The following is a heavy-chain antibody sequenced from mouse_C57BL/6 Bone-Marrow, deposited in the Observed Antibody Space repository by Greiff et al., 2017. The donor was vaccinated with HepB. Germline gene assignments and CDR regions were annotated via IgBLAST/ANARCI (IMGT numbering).Heavy chain of an antibody. J-gene: IGHJ4*01. Sequence: EVHLVESGPGLVKPSQSLSLTCSVTGYSITSGYYWNWIRQFPGNKLEWMGYISYDGSNNYNPSLKNRISITRDTSKNQFFLKLNSVTTEDTATYYCARDRPYGNFYYYAMDYWGQGTSVTVSS. V-gene: IGHV3-6*01. CDR1: GYSITSGYY. CDR2: ISYDGSN. CDR3: ARDRPYGNFYYYAMDY. D-gene: IGHD2-1*01.